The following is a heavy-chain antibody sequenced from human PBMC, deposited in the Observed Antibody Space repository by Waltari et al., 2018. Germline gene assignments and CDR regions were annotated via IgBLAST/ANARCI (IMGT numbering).Heavy chain of an antibody. J-gene: IGHJ4*02. V-gene: IGHV4-59*08. CDR1: CGSIIPSY. D-gene: IGHD3-22*01. CDR3: ARRRYYDSSGYWYYFDY. CDR2: IYNSGST. Sequence: QVQLQESGPGLVTPPETLSLTCPVTCGSIIPSYWNWIRQPPWKGLEWIGYIYNSGSTNYNPSLKSRVTISVDTSKNQFSRKLSSVTAADTAVYYCARRRYYDSSGYWYYFDYWGQGTLVTVSS.